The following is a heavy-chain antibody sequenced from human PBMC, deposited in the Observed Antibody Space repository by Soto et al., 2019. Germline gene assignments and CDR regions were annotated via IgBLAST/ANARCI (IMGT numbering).Heavy chain of an antibody. CDR3: AKDWFGGAAAGTFDY. CDR2: ISYDGSNK. V-gene: IGHV3-30*18. J-gene: IGHJ4*02. CDR1: GFTFSSYG. Sequence: GALILSCAASGFTFSSYGMHWVRQAPGKGLEWVAVISYDGSNKYYADSVKGRFTISRDNSKNTLYLQMNSLRAEDTAVYYCAKDWFGGAAAGTFDYWGQGTLVTVSS. D-gene: IGHD6-13*01.